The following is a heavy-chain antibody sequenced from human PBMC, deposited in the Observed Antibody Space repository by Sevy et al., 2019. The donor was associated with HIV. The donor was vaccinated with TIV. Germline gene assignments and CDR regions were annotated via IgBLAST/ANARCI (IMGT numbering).Heavy chain of an antibody. CDR2: ISYDGSNK. V-gene: IGHV3-30-3*01. CDR1: GFTFSSYA. D-gene: IGHD6-13*01. CDR3: ARDRLMAAAGNDYYYGMDV. J-gene: IGHJ6*02. Sequence: GGSLRLSCAASGFTFSSYAMHWVRQAPGKGLEWVAVISYDGSNKYYADSVKGRFTISRDNSKNTLYLQMNSLRAEDTAVYYCARDRLMAAAGNDYYYGMDVWGQGTTVTVSS.